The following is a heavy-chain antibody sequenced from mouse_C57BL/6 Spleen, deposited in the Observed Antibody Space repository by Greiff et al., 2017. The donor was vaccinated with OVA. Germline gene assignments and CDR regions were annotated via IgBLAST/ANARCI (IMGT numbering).Heavy chain of an antibody. J-gene: IGHJ2*01. CDR2: IYRGGGDT. V-gene: IGHV1-82*01. D-gene: IGHD1-1*01. Sequence: QVQLQQSGPELVKPGASVKISCKASGYAFRSSWMNWVKPRPGKGLAWIGRIYRGGGDTNNKGKINGKATLTAAKSSSTAYMQLRSLTSEDSAVYFCARGITTRDYWGQGTTLTVSS. CDR3: ARGITTRDY. CDR1: GYAFRSSW.